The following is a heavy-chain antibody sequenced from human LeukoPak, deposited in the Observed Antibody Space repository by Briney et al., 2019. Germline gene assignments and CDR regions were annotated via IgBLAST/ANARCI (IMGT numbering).Heavy chain of an antibody. V-gene: IGHV1-18*01. CDR2: INAYKGNT. CDR3: ARGEVGGRYGIAFDY. J-gene: IGHJ4*02. CDR1: GYTFISYG. Sequence: GASVKVSCKASGYTFISYGISWVRLAPGQGLEWMGWINAYKGNTNYAQKFQGRVTMTTDTSTSTAYMELRSLRSDDTAVYYCARGEVGGRYGIAFDYWGQGTLVTVSS. D-gene: IGHD1-26*01.